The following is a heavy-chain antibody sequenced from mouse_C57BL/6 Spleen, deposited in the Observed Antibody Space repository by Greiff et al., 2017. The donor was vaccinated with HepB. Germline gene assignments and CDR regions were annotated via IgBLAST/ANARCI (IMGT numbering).Heavy chain of an antibody. CDR1: GYTFTDYN. CDR3: ARNDGSSYEFDY. Sequence: VQLQQSGPELVKPGASVKIPCKASGYTFTDYNMDWVKQSHGKSLEWIGDINPNNGGTIYNQKFKGKATLTVDKSSSTAYMERRSLTSEDTAVYYCARNDGSSYEFDYWGQGTTLTVSS. D-gene: IGHD1-1*01. CDR2: INPNNGGT. J-gene: IGHJ2*01. V-gene: IGHV1-18*01.